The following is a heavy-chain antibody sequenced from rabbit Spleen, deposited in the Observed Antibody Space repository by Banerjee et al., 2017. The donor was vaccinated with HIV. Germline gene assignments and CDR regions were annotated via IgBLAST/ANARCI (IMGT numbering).Heavy chain of an antibody. Sequence: QEQLEESGGDLVKPGASLTLTCTASGVSFSGDSYMCWVRQAPGKGLEWVACIDAGSSGFTYFATWAKGRFTISKTSSTTVTLQMTSLTAADTATYFCARDTASSFSSYGMDLWGPGTLVTVS. CDR3: ARDTASSFSSYGMDL. CDR1: GVSFSGDSY. J-gene: IGHJ6*01. D-gene: IGHD8-1*01. CDR2: IDAGSSGFT. V-gene: IGHV1S45*01.